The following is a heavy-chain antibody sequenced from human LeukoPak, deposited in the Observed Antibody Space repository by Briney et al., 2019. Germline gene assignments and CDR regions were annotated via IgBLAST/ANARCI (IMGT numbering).Heavy chain of an antibody. CDR2: IYTGGTT. CDR3: ARDYDAGNHPAMWGALDV. V-gene: IGHV4-4*07. J-gene: IGHJ3*01. D-gene: IGHD4-23*01. Sequence: SETLSLTCTVSGVSISNYYWSWIRQSAGKGLQWVGRIYTGGTTNYNPSLKSRITMSVDTSKNQFSLRLTSVTAADTAVYYCARDYDAGNHPAMWGALDVWGQGTMVTVSS. CDR1: GVSISNYY.